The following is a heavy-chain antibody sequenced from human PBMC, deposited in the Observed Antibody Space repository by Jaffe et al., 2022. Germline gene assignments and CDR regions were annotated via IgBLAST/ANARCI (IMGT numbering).Heavy chain of an antibody. CDR1: GGSFSGYY. CDR2: INHSGST. Sequence: QVQLQQWGAGLLKPSETLSLTCAVYGGSFSGYYWSWIRQPPGKGLEWIGEINHSGSTNYNPSLKSRVTISVDTSKNQFSLKLSSVTAADTAVYYCARGLRVHSSSWYSDAFDIWGQGTMVTVSS. CDR3: ARGLRVHSSSWYSDAFDI. D-gene: IGHD6-13*01. J-gene: IGHJ3*02. V-gene: IGHV4-34*01.